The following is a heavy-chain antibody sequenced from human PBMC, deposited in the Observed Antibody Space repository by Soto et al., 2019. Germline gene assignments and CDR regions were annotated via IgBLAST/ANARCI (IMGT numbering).Heavy chain of an antibody. Sequence: ASVKVSCKASGYTFTSYDINWVRQATGQGLEWMGWMNPNSGNTGYAQKFQGRVTMTRNTSISTAYMELSSLRSEDTAVYYCARGTPGSSFFMAGEFDYWGQGTLVTVSS. J-gene: IGHJ4*02. CDR1: GYTFTSYD. CDR3: ARGTPGSSFFMAGEFDY. CDR2: MNPNSGNT. V-gene: IGHV1-8*01. D-gene: IGHD6-6*01.